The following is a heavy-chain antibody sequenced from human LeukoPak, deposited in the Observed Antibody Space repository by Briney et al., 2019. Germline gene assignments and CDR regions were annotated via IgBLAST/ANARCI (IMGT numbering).Heavy chain of an antibody. J-gene: IGHJ5*02. CDR2: INPNIGGT. Sequence: ASVKVSCKASGYTFTGYYMHWVRQAPGQGLERMGWINPNIGGTNYAQKFQGRVTMTRDTSISTAYMELSRLRSDDTAVYYCASGVKCSSTSCYARGTAYRHNWFDPWGQGTLVTVSS. CDR1: GYTFTGYY. V-gene: IGHV1-2*02. D-gene: IGHD2-2*01. CDR3: ASGVKCSSTSCYARGTAYRHNWFDP.